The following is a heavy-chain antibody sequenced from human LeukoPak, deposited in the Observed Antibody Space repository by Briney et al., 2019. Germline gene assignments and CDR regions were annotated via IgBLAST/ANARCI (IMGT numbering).Heavy chain of an antibody. D-gene: IGHD3-10*01. CDR2: ISSSGSTI. J-gene: IGHJ4*02. CDR1: GFTFDDYG. Sequence: PGGSLRLSCAASGFTFDDYGVSWVRQAPGKGLEWVSYISSSGSTIYYADSVKGRFTISRDNAKNSLYLQMNSLRAEDTAVYYCAPIWFGELLSTNFDYWGQGTLVTVSS. V-gene: IGHV3-48*03. CDR3: APIWFGELLSTNFDY.